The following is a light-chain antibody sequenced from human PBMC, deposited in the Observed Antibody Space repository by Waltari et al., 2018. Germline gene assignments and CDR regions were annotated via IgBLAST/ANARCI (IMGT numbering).Light chain of an antibody. Sequence: EIVVTQTPLSLSVTPGQPASLSCTSSQSLLDSNGKSYLFWYLQKPGQSPQLLMYEVSSRFSGVSDRFSGSGSGTDFTLKISRVEAEDVGVYYCMQGKNLRAFGQGTKVEI. CDR1: QSLLDSNGKSY. V-gene: IGKV2-29*03. CDR3: MQGKNLRA. CDR2: EVS. J-gene: IGKJ1*01.